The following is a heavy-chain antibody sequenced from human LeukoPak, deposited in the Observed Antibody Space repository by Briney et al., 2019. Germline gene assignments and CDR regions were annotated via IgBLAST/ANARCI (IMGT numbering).Heavy chain of an antibody. D-gene: IGHD7-27*01. J-gene: IGHJ4*02. V-gene: IGHV1-46*01. CDR3: ARGRATGDFDY. Sequence: ASVTVSCKASGYTFTSYYMHWVRQAPGQGLEWMGIINPSGGSTSYAQKFQGRVTMTRDMSTSTVYMELSSLRSEDTAVYYCARGRATGDFDYWGQGTLVTVSS. CDR2: INPSGGST. CDR1: GYTFTSYY.